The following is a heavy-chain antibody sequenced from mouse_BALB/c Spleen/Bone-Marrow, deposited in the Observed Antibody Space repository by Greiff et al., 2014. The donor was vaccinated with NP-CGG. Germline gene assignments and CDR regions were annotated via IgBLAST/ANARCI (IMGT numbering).Heavy chain of an antibody. Sequence: EVQLVESGGDLVQPGGSRKLSCAASGFTFSAFGMHWVRQAPERGLEWVAYIISGSNTIYYSDKVKGRFTISRDNPKNTLFLQMTSLRSEDTAMYYCARSRHDVGWFAYWGQGTLVTVSA. D-gene: IGHD6-1*01. CDR1: GFTFSAFG. V-gene: IGHV5-17*02. CDR2: IISGSNTI. CDR3: ARSRHDVGWFAY. J-gene: IGHJ3*01.